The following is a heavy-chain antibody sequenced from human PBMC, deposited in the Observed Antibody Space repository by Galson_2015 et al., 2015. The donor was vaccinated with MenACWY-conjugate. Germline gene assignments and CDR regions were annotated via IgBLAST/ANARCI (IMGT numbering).Heavy chain of an antibody. V-gene: IGHV3-21*01. CDR3: ARDIPYGDYKPTVDAFDI. Sequence: SLRLSCAASGFTFSTYSMNWVRQAPGKGLEWVSSISSSSIYIYYTDSAKGRFTISRDNSKNTLYLQMNSLRAEETAVYYCARDIPYGDYKPTVDAFDIWGQGTMVSVSS. D-gene: IGHD4-17*01. J-gene: IGHJ3*02. CDR1: GFTFSTYS. CDR2: ISSSSIYI.